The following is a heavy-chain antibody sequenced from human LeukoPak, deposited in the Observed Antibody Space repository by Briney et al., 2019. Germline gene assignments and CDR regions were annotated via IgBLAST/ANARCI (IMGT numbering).Heavy chain of an antibody. CDR1: GGSFSGLY. J-gene: IGHJ4*02. Sequence: SETLSLTYAVYGGSFSGLYWSWIRQPPGKGLEWIGEINHSGSTNYNPSLKSRVTISVDTSKNQFSLKLSSVTAADTAVYYCARGSLYYDSSGSDYWGQGTLVTVSS. D-gene: IGHD3-22*01. CDR2: INHSGST. V-gene: IGHV4-34*01. CDR3: ARGSLYYDSSGSDY.